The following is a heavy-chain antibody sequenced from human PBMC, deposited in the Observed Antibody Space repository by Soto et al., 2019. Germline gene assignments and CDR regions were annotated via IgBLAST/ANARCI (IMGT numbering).Heavy chain of an antibody. D-gene: IGHD1-26*01. CDR1: GYTFSNYG. J-gene: IGHJ2*01. V-gene: IGHV1-18*01. CDR2: VSAYNGNT. Sequence: QVQLVQSGAEVKKPGASVKVSCKASGYTFSNYGINWVRQAPGQGLEWMGWVSAYNGNTNYAQKLQGRVTMSTDTSTSTAYMELRSLRSDDTAVYYCARGSGSYGKWYFDLWGRGTLVTVSS. CDR3: ARGSGSYGKWYFDL.